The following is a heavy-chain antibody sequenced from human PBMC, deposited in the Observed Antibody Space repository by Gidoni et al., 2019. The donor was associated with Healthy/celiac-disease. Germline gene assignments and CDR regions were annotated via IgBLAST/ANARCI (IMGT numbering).Heavy chain of an antibody. CDR1: GGSISSGSHY. J-gene: IGHJ4*02. CDR3: ARAAIATSYFDF. V-gene: IGHV4-61*02. Sequence: QVQLQESGPGLVKPSQTLSLTCTVSGGSISSGSHYWSWFRQPAGKGLEWIGRIYPSGSTNYNPALKSRVTISVDTSRNQFSLKLTSVTAADTAVYYCARAAIATSYFDFWGQGTLVTVSS. CDR2: IYPSGST.